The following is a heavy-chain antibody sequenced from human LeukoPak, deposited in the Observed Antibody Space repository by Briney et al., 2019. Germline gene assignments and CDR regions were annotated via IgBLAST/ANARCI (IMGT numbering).Heavy chain of an antibody. CDR2: TYTSGST. CDR3: ARAHVEMATISRPRNIYFDY. V-gene: IGHV4-61*02. CDR1: GGSISSGNYY. D-gene: IGHD5-24*01. Sequence: PSQTLSLTCTVSGGSISSGNYYWSWIRQPAGKGLEWIGRTYTSGSTNYDPSLKSRVTISVDTSKNQFSLKLSSVTAADTAVYYCARAHVEMATISRPRNIYFDYWGQGTLVTVSS. J-gene: IGHJ4*02.